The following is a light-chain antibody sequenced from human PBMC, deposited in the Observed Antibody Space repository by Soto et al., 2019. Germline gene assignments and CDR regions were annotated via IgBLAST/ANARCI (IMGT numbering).Light chain of an antibody. J-gene: IGLJ1*01. CDR3: CSYAGSSTSFV. CDR1: SSDVGAYNY. V-gene: IGLV2-11*01. CDR2: DVT. Sequence: QSALTQPRSVSASPGQSVTISCTGTSSDVGAYNYVSWYRQHPGKAPKLIIYDVTKRPSGVPARFSGSKSGNKASLPISGLQADDEADSFCCSYAGSSTSFVFGGGTKVTVL.